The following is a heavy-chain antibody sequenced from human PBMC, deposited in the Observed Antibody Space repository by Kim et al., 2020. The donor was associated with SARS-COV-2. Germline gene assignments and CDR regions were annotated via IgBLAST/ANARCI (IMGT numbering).Heavy chain of an antibody. J-gene: IGHJ4*02. CDR3: ATDGRGYSLDC. Sequence: NTYYADSVKGRFTISRDNSKNTLFLQMNGLRVEDTAVYYCATDGRGYSLDCWGQGSLVTVSS. V-gene: IGHV3-23*01. CDR2: NT. D-gene: IGHD5-12*01.